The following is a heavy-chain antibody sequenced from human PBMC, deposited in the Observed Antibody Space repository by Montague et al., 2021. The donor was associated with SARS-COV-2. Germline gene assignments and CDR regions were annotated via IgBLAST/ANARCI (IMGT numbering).Heavy chain of an antibody. V-gene: IGHV4-61*02. CDR2: IYTSGST. D-gene: IGHD2-21*01. Sequence: TLSLTCTVSGGSISSGSYYWGWIRQPPGKGLEWIGRIYTSGSTNYNPSLKSRVTISIDTSKNQFSLKLSSVTAADTAVYYCARVVGFDFDDWGQGTLVTVSS. CDR3: ARVVGFDFDD. J-gene: IGHJ4*02. CDR1: GGSISSGSYY.